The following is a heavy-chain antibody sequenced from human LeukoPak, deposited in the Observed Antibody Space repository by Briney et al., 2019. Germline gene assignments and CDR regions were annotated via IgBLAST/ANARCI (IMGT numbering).Heavy chain of an antibody. CDR3: ATAGGFCSSDCRYYFDS. D-gene: IGHD2-21*02. Sequence: GGSLRLSCSTSDFTFSSHAMHWVRQVPGKGLEWVAVIWHDGSEKYYEDSAKGRFSISRDNSRNTLFLRMKSLRAEDTAVYYCATAGGFCSSDCRYYFDSWGQGTLVTVSS. V-gene: IGHV3-33*02. CDR1: DFTFSSHA. J-gene: IGHJ4*02. CDR2: IWHDGSEK.